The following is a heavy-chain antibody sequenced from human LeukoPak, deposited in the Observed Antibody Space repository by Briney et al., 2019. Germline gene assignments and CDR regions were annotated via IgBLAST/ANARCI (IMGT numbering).Heavy chain of an antibody. CDR2: ISESGDDT. D-gene: IGHD5-24*01. V-gene: IGHV3-23*01. CDR1: GYTFTNFA. Sequence: GGSLRLSCAASGYTFTNFAMNWVRQAPGKGLEWVSSISESGDDTAYADSVKGRFTISRDNSRNTLYLQMISLRAEDTAVYYCAKQFVDVWGQGTLVTVSS. CDR3: AKQFVDV. J-gene: IGHJ5*02.